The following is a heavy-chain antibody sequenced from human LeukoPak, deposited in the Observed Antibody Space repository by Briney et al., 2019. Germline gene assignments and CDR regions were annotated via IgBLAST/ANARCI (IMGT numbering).Heavy chain of an antibody. CDR3: AKDRCSSTSCYHFDY. Sequence: GGSLRLSCAASGFTFSSYGMHWVRQAPGKGLEWVAFIRYDGSNKYYADSVKGRFTISRENTLYLQMDSLRAEDTAVYYCAKDRCSSTSCYHFDYWGQGTLVTVSS. D-gene: IGHD2-2*01. CDR2: IRYDGSNK. J-gene: IGHJ4*02. V-gene: IGHV3-30*02. CDR1: GFTFSSYG.